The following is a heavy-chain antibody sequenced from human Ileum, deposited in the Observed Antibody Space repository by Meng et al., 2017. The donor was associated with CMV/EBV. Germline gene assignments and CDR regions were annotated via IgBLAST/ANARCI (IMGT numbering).Heavy chain of an antibody. J-gene: IGHJ6*02. CDR2: IYYSGST. CDR1: GGSISSGDYY. D-gene: IGHD6-13*01. V-gene: IGHV4-30-4*08. Sequence: SETLSLTCTVSGGSISSGDYYWSWIRQPPGKGLEWIGYIYYSGSTYYNPSLKSRVTISVDTSKNQFSLKLSSVTAADTAVYYCARVWSYSSSWYYGMDVWGQGTTVTVSS. CDR3: ARVWSYSSSWYYGMDV.